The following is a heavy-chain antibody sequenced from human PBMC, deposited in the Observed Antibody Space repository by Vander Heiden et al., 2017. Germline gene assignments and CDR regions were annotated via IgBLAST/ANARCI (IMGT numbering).Heavy chain of an antibody. D-gene: IGHD5-12*01. J-gene: IGHJ4*02. CDR2: IYRDGTT. CDR1: GFTGSSHY. V-gene: IGHV3-53*01. CDR3: ASGATQCTF. Sequence: EVQMVQSGGGVEQPGGSLRLSCVGSGFTGSSHYMTWIRQAPGNGLGWIPVIYRDGTTYYADSVKGRFTTSRDNPKNTLFLQMDSRRAEDTALYYCASGATQCTFWGQGTLLTVSS.